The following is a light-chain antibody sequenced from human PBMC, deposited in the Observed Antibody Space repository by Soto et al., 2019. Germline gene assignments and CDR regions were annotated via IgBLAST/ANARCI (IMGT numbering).Light chain of an antibody. Sequence: EIVLTQSPGTLSLSPGERATISCGARQSISSNYLAWYQQKPGQAPRLLIYGASSSATGIPDRFSGSGSGTDFTLTSSRLEDEDFEVYSGQHYGSSLAITFGQGTRLEIK. V-gene: IGKV3-20*01. CDR3: QHYGSSLAIT. CDR2: GAS. J-gene: IGKJ5*01. CDR1: QSISSNY.